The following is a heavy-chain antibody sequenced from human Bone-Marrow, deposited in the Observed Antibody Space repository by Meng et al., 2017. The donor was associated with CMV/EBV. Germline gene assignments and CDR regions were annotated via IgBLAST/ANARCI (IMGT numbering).Heavy chain of an antibody. CDR2: MNPNSGNT. Sequence: ASVKVSCKASGYTFTSYDINWVRQATGQGLEWMGWMNPNSGNTGYAQKFQDRVTMTRHTSISTAYMELSSLRSEDTAVYYCARGLYSYDSGSYIGPLGGSFDIWGQGTVVTVSS. J-gene: IGHJ3*02. CDR3: ARGLYSYDSGSYIGPLGGSFDI. CDR1: GYTFTSYD. D-gene: IGHD3-10*01. V-gene: IGHV1-8*01.